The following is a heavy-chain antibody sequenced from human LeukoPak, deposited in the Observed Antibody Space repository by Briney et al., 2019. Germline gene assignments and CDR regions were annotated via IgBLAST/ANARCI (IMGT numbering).Heavy chain of an antibody. CDR1: GYTFTGYC. CDR2: INPNSGGT. CDR3: ARVVAGYYYDSSGPIYYFDY. V-gene: IGHV1-2*02. D-gene: IGHD3-22*01. J-gene: IGHJ4*02. Sequence: ASVKVSCKASGYTFTGYCMHWVRQAPGQGLEWMGWINPNSGGTNYAQKFQGRVTMTRDTSISTAYMELSRLRSDDTAVYYCARVVAGYYYDSSGPIYYFDYWGQGTLVTVSS.